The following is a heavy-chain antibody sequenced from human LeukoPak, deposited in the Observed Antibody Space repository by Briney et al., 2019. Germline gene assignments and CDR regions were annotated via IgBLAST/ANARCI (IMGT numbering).Heavy chain of an antibody. J-gene: IGHJ5*02. Sequence: KSSETLSLTCTVSGGSISSYYWSWIRQPAGKGLEWIGRIYTSGSTNYNPSLKSRVTMSVDTSKNQFSLKLSSVTAADTAVYYCARGYYDRGGDWFDPWGQGTLVTVSS. CDR2: IYTSGST. V-gene: IGHV4-4*07. D-gene: IGHD3-22*01. CDR3: ARGYYDRGGDWFDP. CDR1: GGSISSYY.